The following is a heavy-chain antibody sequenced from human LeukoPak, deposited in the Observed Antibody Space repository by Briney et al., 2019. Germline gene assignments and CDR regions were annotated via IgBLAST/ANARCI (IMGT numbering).Heavy chain of an antibody. V-gene: IGHV3-23*01. CDR1: EFTFSSYG. J-gene: IGHJ3*02. D-gene: IGHD4-17*01. Sequence: GSLRLSCAASEFTFSSYGMSWVRQAPGKGLEWVSSISGSGGSTQYADSVQGRFAISRDNSKNTLYLQMNSLRAEDAAMYFCARDPNGDYIGTFDMWGRGTMVSVSS. CDR2: ISGSGGST. CDR3: ARDPNGDYIGTFDM.